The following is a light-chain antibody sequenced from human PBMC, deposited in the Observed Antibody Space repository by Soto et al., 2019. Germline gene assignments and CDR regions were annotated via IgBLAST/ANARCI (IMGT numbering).Light chain of an antibody. CDR2: EVS. CDR3: SSYTSISPDV. Sequence: QSVLTQPASVSGSPGQSITISCTGTSSDIGAYNYVSWYLQHPGKAPKLMVFEVSNRPSGVSNRFSGSKSGNTASLTISGLQPEDEADYYCSSYTSISPDVFGTGTKVTVL. CDR1: SSDIGAYNY. J-gene: IGLJ1*01. V-gene: IGLV2-14*01.